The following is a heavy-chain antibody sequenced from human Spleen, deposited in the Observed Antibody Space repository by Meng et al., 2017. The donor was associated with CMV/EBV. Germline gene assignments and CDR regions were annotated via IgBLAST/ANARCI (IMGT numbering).Heavy chain of an antibody. CDR2: INSDGSST. CDR1: GFTFSSYW. CDR3: ARVDSSVPFDY. Sequence: LSLTCAASGFTFSSYWMHWVRQAPGKGLVWVSRINSDGSSTSYADSVKGRFTISRDNAKNTLYLQMNSLRAEDTAVYYCARVDSSVPFDYWGQGTLVTVSS. J-gene: IGHJ4*02. D-gene: IGHD6-19*01. V-gene: IGHV3-74*01.